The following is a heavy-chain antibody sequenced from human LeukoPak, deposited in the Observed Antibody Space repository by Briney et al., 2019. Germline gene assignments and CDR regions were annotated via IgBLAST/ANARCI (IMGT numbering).Heavy chain of an antibody. CDR1: GFTFSSYG. J-gene: IGHJ4*02. V-gene: IGHV3-30*18. D-gene: IGHD5-24*01. CDR2: ISYDGSNK. Sequence: GGSLRLSCAASGFTFSSYGMHWVRQAPGKGLEWVAVISYDGSNKYYADSVKGRFTISRDNSKNTLYLQMNSLRAEDTAVYYCAKDLLRGRWLQYYFDYWGQGTLVTVSS. CDR3: AKDLLRGRWLQYYFDY.